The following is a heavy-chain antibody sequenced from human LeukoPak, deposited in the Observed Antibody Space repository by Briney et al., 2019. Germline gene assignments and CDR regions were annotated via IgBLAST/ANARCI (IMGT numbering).Heavy chain of an antibody. CDR2: INDNGHS. V-gene: IGHV4-59*12. CDR1: GGSLKDYY. Sequence: PSETLSLTCSVSGGSLKDYYWSWIRQPPGKGLEWIAYINDNGHSGYNPALESRVTISVDTSKNHFSLRLRSVTAAATTVYFCAREPADYVRGSFSDYWGQGILVTVSS. D-gene: IGHD3-16*01. CDR3: AREPADYVRGSFSDY. J-gene: IGHJ4*02.